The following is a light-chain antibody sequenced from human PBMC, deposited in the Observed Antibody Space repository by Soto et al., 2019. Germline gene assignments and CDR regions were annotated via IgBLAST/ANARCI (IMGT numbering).Light chain of an antibody. Sequence: IQLTQTPSSLSASVEDRVTITCRASQGISSFLAWYQQKPGKAPKLLIYAASSLQSGVPSRFSGSGFGTDFTLTITSLQPEDFATYYCQQVESYPSTFGGGTKVEMK. CDR3: QQVESYPST. V-gene: IGKV1-9*01. CDR2: AAS. J-gene: IGKJ4*01. CDR1: QGISSF.